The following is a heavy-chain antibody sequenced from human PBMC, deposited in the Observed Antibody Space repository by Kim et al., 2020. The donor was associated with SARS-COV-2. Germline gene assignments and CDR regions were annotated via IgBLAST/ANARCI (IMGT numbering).Heavy chain of an antibody. J-gene: IGHJ5*02. Sequence: GGSLRLSCAASGFTFSDYYMSWIRQAPGKGLEWVSYISSSSSYTNYADSVKGRFTISRDNAKNSLYLQMNSLRAEDTAVYYCARDQRGVKGQRNWFDPWGQGTLVTVSS. CDR3: ARDQRGVKGQRNWFDP. CDR2: ISSSSSYT. V-gene: IGHV3-11*05. D-gene: IGHD3-10*01. CDR1: GFTFSDYY.